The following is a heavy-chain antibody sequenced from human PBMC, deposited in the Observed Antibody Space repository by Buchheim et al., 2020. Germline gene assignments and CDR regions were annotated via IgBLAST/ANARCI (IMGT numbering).Heavy chain of an antibody. V-gene: IGHV4-34*01. CDR1: GGSSSGYY. CDR2: INHSGST. Sequence: QVQLQQWGAELLKPSETLSLTCAVYGGSSSGYYWSWIRQPPGKGLEWIGEINHSGSTNYNPSLKSRVTISVDTSKNQFSLKLSSVTAADTAVYYCARRPFTMVRGVRNWGQETL. J-gene: IGHJ4*02. D-gene: IGHD3-10*01. CDR3: ARRPFTMVRGVRN.